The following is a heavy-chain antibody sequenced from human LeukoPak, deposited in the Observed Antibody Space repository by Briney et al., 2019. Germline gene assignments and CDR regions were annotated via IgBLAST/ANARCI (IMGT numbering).Heavy chain of an antibody. J-gene: IGHJ5*02. CDR2: IIPIFGTA. V-gene: IGHV1-69*13. CDR1: GYTFTGYY. D-gene: IGHD6-19*01. Sequence: ASVKVSCKASGYTFTGYYMHWVRQAPGQGLEWMGGIIPIFGTANYAQKFQGRVTITADESTSTAYMELSSLRSEDTAVYYCARETVAGTGWFDPWGQGTLVTVSS. CDR3: ARETVAGTGWFDP.